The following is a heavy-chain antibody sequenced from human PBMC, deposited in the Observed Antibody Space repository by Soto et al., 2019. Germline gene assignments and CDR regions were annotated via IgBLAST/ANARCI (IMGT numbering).Heavy chain of an antibody. CDR3: ARDRSYYGMDV. CDR2: INAGNGNT. J-gene: IGHJ6*02. CDR1: GYTFTSYA. Sequence: ASVKVSCQASGYTFTSYAMHWVRQAPGQRLEWMGWINAGNGNTKYSQKFQGRVTITRDASASTAYMELSSLRSEDTAVYYCARDRSYYGMDVWGPGTTVTVSS. V-gene: IGHV1-3*01.